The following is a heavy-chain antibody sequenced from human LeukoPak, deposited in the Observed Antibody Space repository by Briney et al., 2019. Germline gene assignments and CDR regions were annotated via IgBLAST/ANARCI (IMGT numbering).Heavy chain of an antibody. V-gene: IGHV3-33*01. CDR1: GFTFSNYD. CDR2: IWYDGSNK. J-gene: IGHJ4*02. D-gene: IGHD5-24*01. Sequence: GGSLRLSCAASGFTFSNYDVHWVSQAPGKGVEWVAVIWYDGSNKYYVDSVKGRFTISRDISKNTLHLQMNSLSAEDTAVYYCARHGYNYGFDYWGQGTLVTVSS. CDR3: ARHGYNYGFDY.